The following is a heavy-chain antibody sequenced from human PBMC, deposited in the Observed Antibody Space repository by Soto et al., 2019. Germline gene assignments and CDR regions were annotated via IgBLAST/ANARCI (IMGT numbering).Heavy chain of an antibody. J-gene: IGHJ6*02. D-gene: IGHD2-2*01. CDR1: GFTFTSSA. Sequence: SVKVSCKASGFTFTSSAVQWVRQARGQRLEWIGWIVVGSGNTNYAQKFQERVTITRDMSTSTAYMELSSLRSEDTAVYYCAADLRDIVLVPYGMDVWGQGTTVTVSS. CDR2: IVVGSGNT. CDR3: AADLRDIVLVPYGMDV. V-gene: IGHV1-58*01.